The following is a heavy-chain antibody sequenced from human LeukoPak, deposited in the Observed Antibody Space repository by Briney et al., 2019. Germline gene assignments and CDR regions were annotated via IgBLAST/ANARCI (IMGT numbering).Heavy chain of an antibody. D-gene: IGHD6-19*01. V-gene: IGHV4-4*07. CDR2: IYTSGST. J-gene: IGHJ6*03. CDR3: ARGGLGGDYYYYMDV. CDR1: GGSISSYY. Sequence: SETLSLTCTVSGGSISSYYWSWIRQPPGKGLEWIGRIYTSGSTNYNPSLKSRVTMSVDTSKNQFSLKLSSVTAADTAVYYCARGGLGGDYYYYMDVWGKGTTVTISS.